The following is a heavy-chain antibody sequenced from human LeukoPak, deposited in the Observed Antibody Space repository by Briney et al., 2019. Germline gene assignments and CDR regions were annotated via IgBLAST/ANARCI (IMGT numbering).Heavy chain of an antibody. Sequence: PGGSLRLSCAASGFTVSSNYMSWVRQAPGKGLEWVSVIYSGGSTYYADSVKGRFTISRDNSKNTLYLQMNSLRAEDTAVYYCARCWGWNDGWVAFDIWGQGTMVTVSS. D-gene: IGHD1-1*01. V-gene: IGHV3-53*01. J-gene: IGHJ3*02. CDR3: ARCWGWNDGWVAFDI. CDR1: GFTVSSNY. CDR2: IYSGGST.